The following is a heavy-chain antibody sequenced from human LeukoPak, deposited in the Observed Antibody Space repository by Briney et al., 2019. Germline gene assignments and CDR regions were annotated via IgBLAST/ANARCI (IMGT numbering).Heavy chain of an antibody. CDR3: TTDHAQRGGDY. D-gene: IGHD6-25*01. J-gene: IGHJ4*01. CDR1: GFTYSNAW. CDR2: IKSKTDGGTT. V-gene: IGHV3-15*01. Sequence: GGSLRLSCAASGFTYSNAWMSWVRQAPGKGLEWVGRIKSKTDGGTTDYAAPVKGRFTISRDDSKNTLYLQMNSLKTEDTAVYYCTTDHAQRGGDYWGPGTLVTVSS.